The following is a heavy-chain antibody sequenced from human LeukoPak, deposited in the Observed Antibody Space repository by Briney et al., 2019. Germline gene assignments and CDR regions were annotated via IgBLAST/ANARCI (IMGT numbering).Heavy chain of an antibody. CDR1: GFTFSSYW. D-gene: IGHD6-13*01. CDR3: TKTGSSWHYFDS. CDR2: IWYDGSNK. J-gene: IGHJ4*02. Sequence: GGSLRLSCAASGFTFSSYWMHWARQAPGKGLEWVAVIWYDGSNKYYADSVKGRFTISRDVSKNTLYLQMNSLRAEDTAVYYCTKTGSSWHYFDSWGQGTLVTVSS. V-gene: IGHV3-33*06.